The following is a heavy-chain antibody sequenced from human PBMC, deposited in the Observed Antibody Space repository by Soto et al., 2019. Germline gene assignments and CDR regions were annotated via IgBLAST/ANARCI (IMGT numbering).Heavy chain of an antibody. D-gene: IGHD4-17*01. Sequence: SVNVSCKSSGGTFSSYSISWVRRAPGQGLEWMGGIIPIFGTANYAQKFQGRVTITADKSTSTAYMELSSLRSEDTAVYYCASVDDYGDYRWFDPWGQGTLVTVSS. CDR1: GGTFSSYS. V-gene: IGHV1-69*06. CDR2: IIPIFGTA. J-gene: IGHJ5*02. CDR3: ASVDDYGDYRWFDP.